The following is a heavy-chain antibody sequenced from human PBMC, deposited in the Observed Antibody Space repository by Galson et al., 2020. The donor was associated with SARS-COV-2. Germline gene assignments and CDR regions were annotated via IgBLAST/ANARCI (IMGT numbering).Heavy chain of an antibody. V-gene: IGHV1-18*01. CDR2: ISGYNGNT. J-gene: IGHJ3*02. CDR1: GYNFNSYG. CDR3: ARGGATVTKVADFDI. D-gene: IGHD4-17*01. Sequence: ASVKVSCKASGYNFNSYGICWVRQAPGQGLEWMGWISGYNGNTNSAQKFHDRLMMTTDTSTSTAYMELRSLRLDDTAVYYCARGGATVTKVADFDIWGQGTLVTVSS.